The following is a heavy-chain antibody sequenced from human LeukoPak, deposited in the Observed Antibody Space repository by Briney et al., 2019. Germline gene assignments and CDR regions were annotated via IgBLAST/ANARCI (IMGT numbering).Heavy chain of an antibody. CDR2: IIPILGIA. D-gene: IGHD2-21*02. CDR1: GGTFISYA. CDR3: ATYCGGDCYSY. V-gene: IGHV1-69*04. Sequence: ASVKVSFKASGGTFISYAISWVRQAPGQGLEWMGRIIPILGIANYAQKFQGRVTITADKSTSTAYVELSSLRSEDTAVYYCATYCGGDCYSYWGQGTLVTVSS. J-gene: IGHJ4*02.